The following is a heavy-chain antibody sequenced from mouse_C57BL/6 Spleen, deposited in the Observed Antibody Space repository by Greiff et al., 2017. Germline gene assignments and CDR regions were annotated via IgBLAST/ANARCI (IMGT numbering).Heavy chain of an antibody. D-gene: IGHD3-2*02. CDR2: INPNYGTT. V-gene: IGHV1-39*01. CDR1: GYSFTDYN. J-gene: IGHJ3*01. CDR3: ARSGTAQAGAY. Sequence: VHVKQSGPELVKPGASVKISCKASGYSFTDYNMNWVKQSNGQSLEWIGVINPNYGTTSYNQKFKGKATLTVDQSSSTAYMQLNTLTSEDTAVYYCARSGTAQAGAYWGQGTLVTVSA.